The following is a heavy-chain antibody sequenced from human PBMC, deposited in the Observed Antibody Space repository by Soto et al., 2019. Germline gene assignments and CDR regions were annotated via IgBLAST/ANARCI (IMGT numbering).Heavy chain of an antibody. V-gene: IGHV1-46*01. Sequence: ASVKVSCKASGGTFSSYAISWVRQAPGQGLEWMGGINPSGGSTSYAQKFQGRVTMTRDTSTSTVYMELSSLRSEDTAVYYCARDLAGLTTVLYFYGMDVWGQGTTVTVSS. J-gene: IGHJ6*02. CDR2: INPSGGST. D-gene: IGHD4-4*01. CDR3: ARDLAGLTTVLYFYGMDV. CDR1: GGTFSSYA.